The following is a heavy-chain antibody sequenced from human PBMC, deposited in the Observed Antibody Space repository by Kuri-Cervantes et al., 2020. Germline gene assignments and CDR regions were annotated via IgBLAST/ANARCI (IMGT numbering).Heavy chain of an antibody. CDR1: GGSISSGGYS. V-gene: IGHV4-30-2*01. CDR2: IYHSGST. Sequence: SETLSLTCAVSGGSISSGGYSWSWIRQPPGKGLEWIGYIYHSGSTYYNPSLKSRVTISVDTSKNQFSLKLSSVTAADTAVYYCARAPGSRGVVPAAFVIWGQGTMVTISS. CDR3: ARAPGSRGVVPAAFVI. J-gene: IGHJ3*02. D-gene: IGHD2-2*01.